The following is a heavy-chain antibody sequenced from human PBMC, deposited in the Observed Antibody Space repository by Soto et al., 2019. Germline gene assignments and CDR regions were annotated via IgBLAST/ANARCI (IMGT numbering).Heavy chain of an antibody. V-gene: IGHV2-5*01. D-gene: IGHD3-3*01. J-gene: IGHJ4*02. CDR1: GFSLSTSGVG. Sequence: KESGPTLVKPTQTLTLTCTFSGFSLSTSGVGVGWIRQPPGKALEWLALMYWNDDKRYSPSLKSRLTITKDTSKNQVVLTMTNMDPVDTATYYCAHGSTDYDFWSGYYTPSRFDYWGQGTLVTVSS. CDR2: MYWNDDK. CDR3: AHGSTDYDFWSGYYTPSRFDY.